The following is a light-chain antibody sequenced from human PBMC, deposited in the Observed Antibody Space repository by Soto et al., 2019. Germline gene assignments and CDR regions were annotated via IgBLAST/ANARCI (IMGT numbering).Light chain of an antibody. Sequence: QSVLTQPPSASGSPGQSVTLSCTGTSSDVGGYNSVSWYQQHPGKAPKLIIYEVTKRPSGVPDRFSGSKSGTAASLTVSGLQAEDDADYYCCSYAGSNTYVFGTGTKLTVL. CDR3: CSYAGSNTYV. V-gene: IGLV2-8*01. CDR2: EVT. J-gene: IGLJ1*01. CDR1: SSDVGGYNS.